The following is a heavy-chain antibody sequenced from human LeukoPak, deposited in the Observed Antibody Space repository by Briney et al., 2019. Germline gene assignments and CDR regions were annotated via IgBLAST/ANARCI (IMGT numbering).Heavy chain of an antibody. Sequence: ASVKVSCKASGYTFTNYAITWVRQAPGQGLEWMVWISPYNGNTNFAQNLQGRVTMTTDTATSTAYMELRDLRSDDTAMYYCAITSARGTYRFLDYWGQGTLVTVSS. CDR2: ISPYNGNT. CDR1: GYTFTNYA. D-gene: IGHD3-16*02. J-gene: IGHJ4*02. CDR3: AITSARGTYRFLDY. V-gene: IGHV1-18*01.